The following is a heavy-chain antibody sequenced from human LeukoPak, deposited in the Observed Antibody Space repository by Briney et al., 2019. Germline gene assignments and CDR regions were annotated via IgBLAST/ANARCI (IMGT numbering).Heavy chain of an antibody. V-gene: IGHV1-46*01. CDR3: ARDNNTRSLADP. CDR1: GYTFTIYY. Sequence: ASEKVSSKASGYTFTIYYMHWVRQAPGQGLDWMGIISPSVGTTNYAQKFQGRVTMTRDTSTSTFYMEMSSLTSEDTAVYYCARDNNTRSLADPWGQGTLVTVSS. CDR2: ISPSVGTT. D-gene: IGHD2/OR15-2a*01. J-gene: IGHJ5*02.